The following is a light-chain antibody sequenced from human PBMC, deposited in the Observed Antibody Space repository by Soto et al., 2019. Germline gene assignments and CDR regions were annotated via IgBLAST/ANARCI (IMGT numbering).Light chain of an antibody. CDR1: QSVSNN. Sequence: ELVMTQSPATLSVSPGERATLSCRASQSVSNNLAWYQQKPGQPPRLLIYAASTRATGIPARFSGSGSGTEFTLSISSLQSEDFAVYYCQQYDNWSWPFGQGTKVEVK. J-gene: IGKJ1*01. CDR2: AAS. V-gene: IGKV3-15*01. CDR3: QQYDNWSWP.